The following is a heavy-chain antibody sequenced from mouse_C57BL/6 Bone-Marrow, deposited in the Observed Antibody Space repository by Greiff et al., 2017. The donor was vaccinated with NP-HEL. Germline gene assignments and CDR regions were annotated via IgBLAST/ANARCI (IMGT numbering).Heavy chain of an antibody. CDR2: INPNYGTT. V-gene: IGHV1-39*01. CDR3: ASGLGQRYFDV. CDR1: GYSFTDYN. Sequence: VHVKQSGPELVKPGASVKISCKASGYSFTDYNMNWVKQSNGKSLEWIGVINPNYGTTSYNQKFKGKATLTVDQSSSTAYMQLNSLTSEDSAVYYCASGLGQRYFDVWGTGTTVTVSS. D-gene: IGHD4-1*01. J-gene: IGHJ1*03.